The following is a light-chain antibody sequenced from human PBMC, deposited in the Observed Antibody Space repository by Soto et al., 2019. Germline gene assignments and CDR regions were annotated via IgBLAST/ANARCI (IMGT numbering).Light chain of an antibody. J-gene: IGKJ1*01. CDR3: QQYST. V-gene: IGKV1-5*03. CDR1: QSISSW. Sequence: DIQMTQSPSTLSASVGDRVTITCRASQSISSWLAWYQQKPGKAPKLLIYKASSLESGVPSRFSGSGSGTEFTLTISSLQPDDSTTYYCQQYSTFGQGTKVEIK. CDR2: KAS.